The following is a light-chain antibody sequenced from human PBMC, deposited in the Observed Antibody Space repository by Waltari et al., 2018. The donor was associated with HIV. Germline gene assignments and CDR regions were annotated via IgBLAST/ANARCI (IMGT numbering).Light chain of an antibody. CDR2: AAF. J-gene: IGKJ1*01. V-gene: IGKV1-39*01. CDR3: QQSYSTPPLT. CDR1: QSLSRY. Sequence: DIQMTQSPSSLSASVGDSVTITCRASQSLSRYLNWYQQKPVKAPKFLIYAAFSLQSGVSSRFSGSGSGKDFTLTISSLQPQDFAAYYCQQSYSTPPLTFGQGTKVEIK.